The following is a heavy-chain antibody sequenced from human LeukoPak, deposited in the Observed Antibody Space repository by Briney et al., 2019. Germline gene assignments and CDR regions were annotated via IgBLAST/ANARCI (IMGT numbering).Heavy chain of an antibody. D-gene: IGHD3-10*01. V-gene: IGHV3-30*04. CDR2: ISYDGSNK. CDR3: ARDILRGSDY. J-gene: IGHJ4*02. CDR1: GFTFSSYA. Sequence: PGGSLRLSCAASGFTFSSYAMHWVRQAPGKGLEWVAVISYDGSNKYYADSVKGLFTISRDNSKNTLYLQMNSLRAEDTAVYYCARDILRGSDYWGQGTLVTVSS.